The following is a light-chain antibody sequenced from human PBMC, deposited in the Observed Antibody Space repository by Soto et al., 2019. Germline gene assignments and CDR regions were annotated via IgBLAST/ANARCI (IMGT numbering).Light chain of an antibody. J-gene: IGLJ2*01. Sequence: QSALTQPASVAGSPGQSITISFTGTSSDVGGYNYVSWYQQHPGKDPKLMIYEVSNRPSGVSNRFSGAKSGNTPSLTISGLQAEDEADYYRISYTSSSNPYVVFGGETKRTVL. V-gene: IGLV2-14*01. CDR3: ISYTSSSNPYVV. CDR2: EVS. CDR1: SSDVGGYNY.